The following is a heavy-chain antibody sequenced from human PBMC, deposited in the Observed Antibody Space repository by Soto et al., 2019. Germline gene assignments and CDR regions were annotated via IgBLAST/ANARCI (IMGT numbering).Heavy chain of an antibody. Sequence: ASVKVSCKASGYTFTSYAMHWVRQAPGQRLEWMEWINAGNGNTKYSQKFQGRVTITRDTSASTAYMELSSLRSEDTAVYYCAGSGGLDAFDIWGQGTMVTVSS. V-gene: IGHV1-3*01. CDR3: AGSGGLDAFDI. J-gene: IGHJ3*02. CDR1: GYTFTSYA. CDR2: INAGNGNT. D-gene: IGHD6-19*01.